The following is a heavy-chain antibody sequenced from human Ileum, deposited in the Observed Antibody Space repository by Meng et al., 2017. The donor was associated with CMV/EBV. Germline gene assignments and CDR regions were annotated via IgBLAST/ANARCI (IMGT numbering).Heavy chain of an antibody. Sequence: ADLREPGPGLVKPSETRSITCTVSSASSSPNYWNWIRQPAGKGLEWIGRIYTGGPTDYNPSLKSRVTMSVDTSKNQFFLNLSSVTAADTAVYYCARGQTVRGFEYWGLGILVTVSS. CDR3: ARGQTVRGFEY. CDR1: SASSSPNY. V-gene: IGHV4-4*07. D-gene: IGHD3-10*01. J-gene: IGHJ4*02. CDR2: IYTGGPT.